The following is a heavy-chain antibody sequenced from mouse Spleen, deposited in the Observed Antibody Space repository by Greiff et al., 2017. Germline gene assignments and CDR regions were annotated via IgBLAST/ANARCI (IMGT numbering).Heavy chain of an antibody. D-gene: IGHD2-2*01. V-gene: IGHV1-80*01. CDR1: GYAFSSYW. CDR3: ASHYGYGGFDY. CDR2: IYPGDGDT. J-gene: IGHJ2*01. Sequence: QVQLQQSGAELVRPGSSVKISCKASGYAFSSYWMNWVKQRPGQGLEWIGQIYPGDGDTNYNGKFKGKATLTADKSSSTAYMQLSSLTSEDSAVYFCASHYGYGGFDYWGQGTTLTVSS.